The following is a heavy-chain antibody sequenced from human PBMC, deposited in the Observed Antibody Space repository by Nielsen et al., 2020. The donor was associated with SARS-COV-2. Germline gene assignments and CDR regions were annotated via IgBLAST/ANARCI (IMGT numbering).Heavy chain of an antibody. CDR3: ARDFDY. J-gene: IGHJ4*02. V-gene: IGHV1-18*01. Sequence: ASVKVSCKASGGTFSSFAISWVRQAPGQGLKWMGWISTHTGTPTYAESFQGRVTMTRDTATNTAYMELRTLTSDDTAVYYCARDFDYWGQGTLVTVSS. CDR1: GGTFSSFA. CDR2: ISTHTGTP.